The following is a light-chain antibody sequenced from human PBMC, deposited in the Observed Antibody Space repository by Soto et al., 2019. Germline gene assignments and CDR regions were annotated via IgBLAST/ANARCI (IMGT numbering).Light chain of an antibody. V-gene: IGLV1-40*01. J-gene: IGLJ2*01. CDR2: SNS. CDR3: RAYDSSLSAVV. CDR1: SSNIGAGYD. Sequence: QSVLTQPPSVSGAPGQRVTISCTGSSSNIGAGYDVHWYQQLPGTAPKLLIYSNSNRPSGVPDRFSGSKSGASASLAITGVQARDEADHYGRAYDSSLSAVVFGGGTKLDV.